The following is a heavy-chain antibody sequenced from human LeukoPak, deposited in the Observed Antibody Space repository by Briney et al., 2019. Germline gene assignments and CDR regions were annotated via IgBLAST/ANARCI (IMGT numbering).Heavy chain of an antibody. J-gene: IGHJ4*02. V-gene: IGHV1-18*01. CDR1: GHTFTSYG. Sequence: SVKISCKASGHTFTSYGISWVRQAPGHRLECTGSITAYNGNTNYAQKLPSRVTLTTDTSTSTAYMELRSLRSEDTAVNDCARDILVTYCGGDCPSTEFDYWGQGTLVTVSS. CDR2: ITAYNGNT. D-gene: IGHD2-21*02. CDR3: ARDILVTYCGGDCPSTEFDY.